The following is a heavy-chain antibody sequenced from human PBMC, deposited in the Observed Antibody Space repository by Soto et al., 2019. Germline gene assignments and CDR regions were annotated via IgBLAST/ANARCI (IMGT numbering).Heavy chain of an antibody. Sequence: LSLTCAVYGGSFSGYYWSWIRQTPGNGLEWIGEINHSGSTNYNPSLKSRVTISVDTSKNQFSLKLSSVTAADTAVYYCARTSRYLACSSTSCYPGGYYYYYYGMDVWGQGSTVTVSS. D-gene: IGHD2-2*01. J-gene: IGHJ6*02. CDR1: GGSFSGYY. CDR2: INHSGST. V-gene: IGHV4-34*01. CDR3: ARTSRYLACSSTSCYPGGYYYYYYGMDV.